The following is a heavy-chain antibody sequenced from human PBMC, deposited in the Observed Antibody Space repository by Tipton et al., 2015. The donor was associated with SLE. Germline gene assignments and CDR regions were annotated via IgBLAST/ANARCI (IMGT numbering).Heavy chain of an antibody. J-gene: IGHJ4*02. Sequence: TLSLTCSVSGGSISGNSNYWSWLRQPAGKGLEWIGRIYTSGITNYHPSLKSRVTISVDTSKYQFSLRLTSVTAADTAVYYCADPLGGWGQGTLVTFSS. CDR1: GGSISGNSNY. D-gene: IGHD3-3*01. CDR2: IYTSGIT. CDR3: ADPLGG. V-gene: IGHV4-61*02.